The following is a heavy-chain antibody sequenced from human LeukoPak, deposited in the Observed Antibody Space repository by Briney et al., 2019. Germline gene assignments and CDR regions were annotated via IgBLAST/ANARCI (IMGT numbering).Heavy chain of an antibody. CDR2: ISYDGSNK. V-gene: IGHV3-30*04. CDR1: GFTFSSYA. D-gene: IGHD4-17*01. J-gene: IGHJ4*02. CDR3: ARGEYGDYYFDY. Sequence: GGSLRLSCAASGFTFSSYAMHWVRQAPGKGLEWVAVISYDGSNKYYADSLKGRFTISRDNPKNTLYLQMNSLSAEDTAVYYCARGEYGDYYFDYWGQGTLVTVSS.